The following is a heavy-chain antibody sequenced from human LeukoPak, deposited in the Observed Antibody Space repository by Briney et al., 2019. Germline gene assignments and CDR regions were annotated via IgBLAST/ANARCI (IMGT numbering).Heavy chain of an antibody. Sequence: GGSLRLSCVTSEFTFSSYEMNWVRQAPGKGLEWVSYISGSGSPIFYADSVKGRFTISRDNAQNSLSLQMNSLRAEDTAVYYCAREAGTGDYWGQGTLVTVSS. CDR3: AREAGTGDY. CDR1: EFTFSSYE. J-gene: IGHJ4*02. CDR2: ISGSGSPI. V-gene: IGHV3-48*03. D-gene: IGHD6-19*01.